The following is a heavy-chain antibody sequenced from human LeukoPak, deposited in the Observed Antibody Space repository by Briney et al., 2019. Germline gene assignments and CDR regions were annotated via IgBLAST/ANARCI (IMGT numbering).Heavy chain of an antibody. V-gene: IGHV4-39*07. CDR2: SYGSGTT. D-gene: IGHD5-12*01. J-gene: IGHJ4*02. Sequence: DPSGTLSLTCTASGCSISSSSINWGRHGQPQGQGLVWIVSSYGSGTTYYNPSLKSRVTISLDTSKNRFSLKLSSVTAADTAVYYCAREVPGGIVATISLYYFDYWGQGTLVTVSS. CDR1: GCSISSSSIN. CDR3: AREVPGGIVATISLYYFDY.